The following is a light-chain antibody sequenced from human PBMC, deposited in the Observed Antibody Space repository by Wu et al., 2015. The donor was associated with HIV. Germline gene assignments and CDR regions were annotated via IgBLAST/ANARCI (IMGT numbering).Light chain of an antibody. Sequence: DIQMTRSPSSLSASVGDRVTITCRASQSISNFLNWYQHKPGRAPRLLLYSTFTLQSGVPPRFSGSGSGTDFTLTINSLQPEDFATYYCQQSYSIPYSFGQGTKLEIK. CDR3: QQSYSIPYS. J-gene: IGKJ2*03. CDR2: STF. V-gene: IGKV1-39*01. CDR1: QSISNF.